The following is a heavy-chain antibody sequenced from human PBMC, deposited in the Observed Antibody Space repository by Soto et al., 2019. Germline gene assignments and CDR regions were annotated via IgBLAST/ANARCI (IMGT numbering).Heavy chain of an antibody. CDR3: ARGVVVPETESYGMDV. J-gene: IGHJ6*02. Sequence: QVQLQQWGAGLLKPSETLSLTCAVYGGSFSGYYWSWIHQPPGKGLEWIGEINHSGSTNYNPSLKSRVTISVDTSKNQFSLKLSSVTAADTAVYYCARGVVVPETESYGMDVWGQGTTVTVSS. CDR2: INHSGST. V-gene: IGHV4-34*01. CDR1: GGSFSGYY. D-gene: IGHD2-2*01.